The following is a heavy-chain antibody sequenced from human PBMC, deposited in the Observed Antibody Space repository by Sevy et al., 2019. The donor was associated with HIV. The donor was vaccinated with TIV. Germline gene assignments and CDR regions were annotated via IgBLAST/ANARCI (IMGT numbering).Heavy chain of an antibody. CDR2: ISYNGGHT. CDR3: ARESGYTVNWSPGDH. D-gene: IGHD1-1*01. J-gene: IGHJ4*02. CDR1: GLTFNSHA. V-gene: IGHV3-30-3*01. Sequence: GGSLRLSCKASGLTFNSHAMHWVRQAPGKGLEWVAVISYNGGHTFYGDSVKGRFIISRDNSKNTLYLEMNSLKAEDTALYYCARESGYTVNWSPGDHWGQGTLVTVSS.